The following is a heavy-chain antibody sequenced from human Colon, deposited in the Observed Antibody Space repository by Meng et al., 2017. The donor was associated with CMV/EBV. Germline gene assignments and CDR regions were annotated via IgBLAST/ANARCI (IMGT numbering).Heavy chain of an antibody. D-gene: IGHD6-19*01. Sequence: QTTLKESGPTQVNPPQTLTLTCTFSGFSLRTPEVGVHWIRQPPGKALEWLALIYWDDDNQFRPSLKNRITITKDTSKNQVVLTMTNMDPVDTATYYCAHGRGWLTDYWGQGTLVTVSS. CDR1: GFSLRTPEVG. CDR2: IYWDDDN. J-gene: IGHJ4*02. CDR3: AHGRGWLTDY. V-gene: IGHV2-5*02.